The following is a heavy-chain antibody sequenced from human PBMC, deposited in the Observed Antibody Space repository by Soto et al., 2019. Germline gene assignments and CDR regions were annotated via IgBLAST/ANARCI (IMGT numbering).Heavy chain of an antibody. D-gene: IGHD2-2*01. V-gene: IGHV1-2*02. CDR1: GYTFTCYY. CDR3: ASSVVPAAPIDY. CDR2: INPNSGGT. Sequence: GXSVKVSCKASGYTFTCYYMHWVRQAPGQGLEWMGWINPNSGGTNYAQKFQGRVTMTRDTSISTAYMELSRLRSDDTAVYYCASSVVPAAPIDYWGQGSLVTVSS. J-gene: IGHJ4*02.